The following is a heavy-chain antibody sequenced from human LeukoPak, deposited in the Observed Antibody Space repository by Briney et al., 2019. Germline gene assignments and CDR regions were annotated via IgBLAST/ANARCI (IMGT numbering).Heavy chain of an antibody. CDR2: IYTSGST. CDR1: GGSISSYY. D-gene: IGHD3-3*01. Sequence: SETLSLTCTVSGGSISSYYWSWIRQPAGKGLKWIGRIYTSGSTNYNPSLKSRVTMSVDTSKNQFSLKLSSVTAADTAVYYCARESQHYDFWSGYYTGDAFDIWGQGTMVTVSS. CDR3: ARESQHYDFWSGYYTGDAFDI. J-gene: IGHJ3*02. V-gene: IGHV4-4*07.